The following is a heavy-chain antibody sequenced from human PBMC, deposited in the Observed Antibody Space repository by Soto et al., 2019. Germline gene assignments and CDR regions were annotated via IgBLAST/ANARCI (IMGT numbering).Heavy chain of an antibody. J-gene: IGHJ6*02. CDR3: ARVKLLRDIVNYYYYYYGMDF. Sequence: QVQLVQSGDEVKKPGSSVKVSCKASGGTCSSYAISWVRQAPGQGLEWMVGIITIFGTANYAQKFQGRVTITADECTSTAYMELSSLRSDDTVVYYCARVKLLRDIVNYYYYYYGMDFWGRGTTGTVSS. CDR1: GGTCSSYA. CDR2: IITIFGTA. D-gene: IGHD2-15*01. V-gene: IGHV1-69*01.